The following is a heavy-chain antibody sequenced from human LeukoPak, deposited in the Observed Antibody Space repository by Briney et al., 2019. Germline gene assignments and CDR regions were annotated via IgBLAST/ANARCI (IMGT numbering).Heavy chain of an antibody. CDR2: ISGSGGST. V-gene: IGHV3-23*01. J-gene: IGHJ6*03. CDR3: AKYEGGGGYSYGYGYYYYYMDV. D-gene: IGHD5-18*01. Sequence: GESMRLSCAASGFTFSSYAMSWVRQAPGKGLEWVSSISGSGGSTYYADSVKGRFTIARDNSKNTLFLQMNSLRAEDTAVYYCAKYEGGGGYSYGYGYYYYYMDVWGKGTTVTVSS. CDR1: GFTFSSYA.